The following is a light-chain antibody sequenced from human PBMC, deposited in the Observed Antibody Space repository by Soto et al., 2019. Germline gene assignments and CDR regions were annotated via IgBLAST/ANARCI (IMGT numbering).Light chain of an antibody. CDR3: QQFGNSLYT. V-gene: IGKV3-20*01. CDR1: QSVSSSY. Sequence: EIVLTQSPGTLSLSPGERATLSCRASQSVSSSYLAWYQQKPGQTPKLLIYGASNRATGIPDRFSGSGSGTDFTLTISRLEPEDFSVYYCQQFGNSLYTFGQLTKLEIK. J-gene: IGKJ2*01. CDR2: GAS.